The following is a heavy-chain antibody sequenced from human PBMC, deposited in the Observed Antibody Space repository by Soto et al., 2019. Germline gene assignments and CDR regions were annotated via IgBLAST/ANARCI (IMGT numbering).Heavy chain of an antibody. CDR3: AKDGGYSYGYSPRYYYGMDV. CDR2: ISGSGGST. J-gene: IGHJ6*02. CDR1: GFTFSSYA. V-gene: IGHV3-23*01. Sequence: EVQLLESGGGLVQPGGSLRLSCAASGFTFSSYAMSWVRQAPGKGLEWVSAISGSGGSTYYADSVKGRLTISRDNSKNTLYLQMNSLRAEDTAVYYCAKDGGYSYGYSPRYYYGMDVWGQGTTVTVSS. D-gene: IGHD5-18*01.